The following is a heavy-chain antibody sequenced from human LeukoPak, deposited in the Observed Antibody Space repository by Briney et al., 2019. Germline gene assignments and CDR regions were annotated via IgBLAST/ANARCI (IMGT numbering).Heavy chain of an antibody. D-gene: IGHD2-15*01. CDR1: GFTFSSYW. CDR2: INSYGGNT. J-gene: IGHJ3*02. CDR3: ARESFCSGGSCYSGRAFDI. V-gene: IGHV3-74*01. Sequence: GGSLRLSCAASGFTFSSYWMHWVRQAPGKGLVWVSRINSYGGNTFYADSVKGRFTISRDNAKNTLYLQMNSLRAEDTAVYYCARESFCSGGSCYSGRAFDIWGPGTMVTVSS.